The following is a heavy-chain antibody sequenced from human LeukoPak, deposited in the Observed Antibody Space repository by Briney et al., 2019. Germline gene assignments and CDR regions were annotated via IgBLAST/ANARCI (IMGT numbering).Heavy chain of an antibody. J-gene: IGHJ3*02. CDR3: CHSLSGRTGAFDI. CDR2: TYYRYKWYN. CDR1: GDIVSSNSAA. D-gene: IGHD2-21*01. Sequence: SQTLSLTCALSGDIVSSNSAAWNWIRQSPSRGLEWLVRTYYRYKWYNDYAVSVKSRITINPDTSKNQFSLQLDSVTPEDTAVYYCCHSLSGRTGAFDIWGRGTVVTVSS. V-gene: IGHV6-1*01.